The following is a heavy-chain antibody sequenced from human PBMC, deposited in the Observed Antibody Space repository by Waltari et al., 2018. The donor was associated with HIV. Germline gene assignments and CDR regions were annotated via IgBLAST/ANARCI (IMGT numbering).Heavy chain of an antibody. J-gene: IGHJ4*02. CDR2: IYHSGST. CDR1: GGSISSGGYS. D-gene: IGHD3-22*01. CDR3: ASYYDSSGYYYYFDY. Sequence: QLQLQESGSGLVKPSQTLSLTCAVSGGSISSGGYSWGWPRQPPGKGLEWIGYIYHSGSTYYNPSLKSRVTISVDRSKNQFSLKLSSVTAADTAVYYCASYYDSSGYYYYFDYWGQGTLVTVSS. V-gene: IGHV4-30-2*01.